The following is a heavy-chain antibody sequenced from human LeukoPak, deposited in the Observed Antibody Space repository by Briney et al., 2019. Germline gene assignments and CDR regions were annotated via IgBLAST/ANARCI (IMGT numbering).Heavy chain of an antibody. D-gene: IGHD5-12*01. Sequence: GGSLRLSCAASGFTFDDYAMHWVRQAPGKGLEWVSLISGDGGSTYYADSVKGRFTISRDNAKNSLYMQMNSLRAEDTAVYYCAKTRNSGYDFSAFDYWGQGTLVTVSS. V-gene: IGHV3-43*02. CDR2: ISGDGGST. CDR1: GFTFDDYA. J-gene: IGHJ4*02. CDR3: AKTRNSGYDFSAFDY.